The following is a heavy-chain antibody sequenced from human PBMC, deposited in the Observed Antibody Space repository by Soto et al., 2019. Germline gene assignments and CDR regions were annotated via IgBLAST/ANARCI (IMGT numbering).Heavy chain of an antibody. V-gene: IGHV1-2*02. CDR3: ARVTVVGVAATREYYFDY. CDR1: GYTFTGYY. Sequence: GASVKVSCKASGYTFTGYYMHWVRQAPGQGLEWMGWINPNSGGTNYAQKFQGRVTMTRDTSISTAYMELSRLRSDDTAVYYCARVTVVGVAATREYYFDYWGQGALVTVSS. J-gene: IGHJ4*02. D-gene: IGHD2-15*01. CDR2: INPNSGGT.